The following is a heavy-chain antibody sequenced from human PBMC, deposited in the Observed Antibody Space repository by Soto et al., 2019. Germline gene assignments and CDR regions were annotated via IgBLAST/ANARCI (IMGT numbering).Heavy chain of an antibody. CDR3: AKGGRQWLVTSDFNY. CDR1: GFTFSDYA. CDR2: VSHDGRNT. V-gene: IGHV3-30*18. Sequence: VQLVESGGGVVQPGRSLRLSCAASGFTFSDYAMHWVRQAPGKGLEWVAVVSHDGRNTHYADSVKGRFTISRDSSKNTVALEMPSLRAGDTAVYSCAKGGRQWLVTSDFNYWGQGALVTVSS. J-gene: IGHJ4*02. D-gene: IGHD6-19*01.